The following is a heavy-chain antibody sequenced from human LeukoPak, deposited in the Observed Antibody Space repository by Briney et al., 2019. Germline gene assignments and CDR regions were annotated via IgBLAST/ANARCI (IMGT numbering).Heavy chain of an antibody. CDR3: ARDNGYYDSSGYPDY. D-gene: IGHD3-22*01. CDR1: GYTFTGYY. V-gene: IGHV1-2*02. J-gene: IGHJ4*02. Sequence: ASVKLSCKASGYTFTGYYMHWVRQAPGQGLEWMGWINPNSGGTNYAQKFQGRVTMTSDTSISTAYMEMRSVRYEDTGVYYCARDNGYYDSSGYPDYWGEGTLVTVYS. CDR2: INPNSGGT.